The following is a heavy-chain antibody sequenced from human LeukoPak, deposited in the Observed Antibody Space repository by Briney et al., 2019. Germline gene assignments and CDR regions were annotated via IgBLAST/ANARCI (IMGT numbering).Heavy chain of an antibody. CDR2: ISGDGGST. V-gene: IGHV3-43*02. CDR3: AKDMAIVATAFDY. J-gene: IGHJ4*02. D-gene: IGHD5-12*01. CDR1: GFTFTTYY. Sequence: PGGSLRLSCVASGFTFTTYYMHWVRQAPGKGLEWVSLISGDGGSTYYADSVKGRFTISRDNSKNSLYLQMNSLRTEDTALYYCAKDMAIVATAFDYWGQGTLVTVSS.